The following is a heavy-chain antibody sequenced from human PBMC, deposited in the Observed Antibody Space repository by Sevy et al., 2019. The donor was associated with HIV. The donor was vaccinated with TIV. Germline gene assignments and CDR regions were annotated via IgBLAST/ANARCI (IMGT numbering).Heavy chain of an antibody. D-gene: IGHD6-19*01. J-gene: IGHJ4*02. CDR2: ISAYNGNT. V-gene: IGHV1-18*01. CDR3: ARISPPPYSSGWYYFDY. Sequence: ASVKVSCKASGYTFISYGISWVRQAPGQGLEWMGWISAYNGNTTYAQKLQGRVTMTTDTSTSTAYMELRSLRSDDTAVYYCARISPPPYSSGWYYFDYWGQGTLVTVSS. CDR1: GYTFISYG.